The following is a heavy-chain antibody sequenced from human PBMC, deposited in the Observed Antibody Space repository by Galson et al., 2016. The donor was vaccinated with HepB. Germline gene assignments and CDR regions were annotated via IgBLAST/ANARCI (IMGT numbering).Heavy chain of an antibody. V-gene: IGHV4-39*01. J-gene: IGHJ6*04. CDR2: LYNGST. CDR3: APLDFWSGYFYYGMDV. CDR1: GGSISSRSYQ. D-gene: IGHD3-3*01. Sequence: SATLSLTCTVSGGSISSRSYQYGWIRQPPGKGLEWIGSLYNGSTYSNPSLKSRVTISVDTSKNQFSLKLSSVTAADTAVYYCAPLDFWSGYFYYGMDVWGKGTTVTVSS.